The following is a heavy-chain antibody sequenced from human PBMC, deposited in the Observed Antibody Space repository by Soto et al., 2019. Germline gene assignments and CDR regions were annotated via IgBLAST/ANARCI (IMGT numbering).Heavy chain of an antibody. D-gene: IGHD3-10*01. CDR1: GYSFTSHY. CDR3: SRVDPGETSPFDH. J-gene: IGHJ4*02. CDR2: INPFDGSR. Sequence: ASVKVSCKAIGYSFTSHYMHWVRQAPGQGLEWMGWINPFDGSRMFAQSFQGRVTFARDTSTSTVYMELSGLRSDDTAVYYCSRVDPGETSPFDHWGQGTLVTVSS. V-gene: IGHV1-46*03.